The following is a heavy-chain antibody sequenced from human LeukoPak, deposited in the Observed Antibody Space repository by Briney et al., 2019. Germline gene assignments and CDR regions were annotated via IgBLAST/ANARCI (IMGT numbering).Heavy chain of an antibody. Sequence: SETLSLTCIVSGGSISSRSYYWGWIRQPPGKGLEWIGEINHSGSTDYNPSLKSRVTISVDTSKNQFSLKLGSVTAADTAVYYCARRDLGYCSSTSCRRLRWFDPWGQGTLVTVSS. CDR2: INHSGST. V-gene: IGHV4-39*07. J-gene: IGHJ5*02. D-gene: IGHD2-2*01. CDR1: GGSISSRSYY. CDR3: ARRDLGYCSSTSCRRLRWFDP.